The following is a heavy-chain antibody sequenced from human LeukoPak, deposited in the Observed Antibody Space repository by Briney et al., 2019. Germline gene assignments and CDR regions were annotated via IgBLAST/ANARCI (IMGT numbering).Heavy chain of an antibody. CDR2: INSDGSST. V-gene: IGHV3-74*01. J-gene: IGHJ4*02. Sequence: GGSLRLSCAASGFTFSSYWMHWVRQAPGKGLVWVSGINSDGSSTSYADSVKGRFTISRDNTKNTLYLQMNSLRAEDTAVYYCARDPDYGDYGDYWGQGTLVTVSS. CDR1: GFTFSSYW. D-gene: IGHD4-17*01. CDR3: ARDPDYGDYGDY.